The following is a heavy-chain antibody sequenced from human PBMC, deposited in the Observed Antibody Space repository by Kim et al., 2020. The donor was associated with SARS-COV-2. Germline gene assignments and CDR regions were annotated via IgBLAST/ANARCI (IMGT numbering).Heavy chain of an antibody. CDR2: IWYDGSNK. J-gene: IGHJ5*02. D-gene: IGHD3-22*01. Sequence: GGSLRLSCAASGFTFSSYAMHWVRQAPGKGLEWVAVIWYDGSNKYYADSVKGRFTISRDNSKNTLYLQMNSLRAEDTAVYYCAKDGVGNYYDSSGYYYGMPLNWFDPWGQGTLVTVSS. V-gene: IGHV3-33*06. CDR1: GFTFSSYA. CDR3: AKDGVGNYYDSSGYYYGMPLNWFDP.